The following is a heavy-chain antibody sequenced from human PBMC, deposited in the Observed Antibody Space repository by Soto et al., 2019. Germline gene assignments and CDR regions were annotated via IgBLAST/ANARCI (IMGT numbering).Heavy chain of an antibody. V-gene: IGHV3-74*01. J-gene: IGHJ6*04. D-gene: IGHD3-10*01. Sequence: EVQLVESGGGLVQPGGSLRLSCAASGFTLSGRSMHWVRQAPGKGLGWVSGIDNAGTDSTYADSVKGRFTSSRDNAKNMLYLQMNTLRVEYTAVYYCARGWFGPDVWGKGTTVTVSS. CDR3: ARGWFGPDV. CDR2: IDNAGTDS. CDR1: GFTLSGRS.